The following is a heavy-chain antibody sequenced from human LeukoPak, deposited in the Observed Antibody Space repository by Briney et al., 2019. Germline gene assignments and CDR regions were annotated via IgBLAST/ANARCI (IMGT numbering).Heavy chain of an antibody. Sequence: SETLSLTCAVYGGSFRGYYWSWIRQPPGKGLEWIGEINHSGSTNYNPSLKSRVTISVDTSKNQFSLKLSSVTAADTAVYYCARERGYSYGYPHDYWGQGTLVTVSS. CDR3: ARERGYSYGYPHDY. J-gene: IGHJ4*02. D-gene: IGHD5-18*01. CDR2: INHSGST. V-gene: IGHV4-34*01. CDR1: GGSFRGYY.